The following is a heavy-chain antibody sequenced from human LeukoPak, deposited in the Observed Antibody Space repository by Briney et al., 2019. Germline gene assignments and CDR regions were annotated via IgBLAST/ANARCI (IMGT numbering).Heavy chain of an antibody. CDR1: GGTFSSYA. CDR3: ARVPAATVSFDP. CDR2: IIPIFGTA. D-gene: IGHD2-2*01. Sequence: SVKVSCKASGGTFSSYAMSWVRQAPGQGLEWMGGIIPIFGTANYAHKVQGRVTITTDESTNTAYMEMSSLRSEDTAVYYCARVPAATVSFDPWGQGTLVTVSS. J-gene: IGHJ5*02. V-gene: IGHV1-69*05.